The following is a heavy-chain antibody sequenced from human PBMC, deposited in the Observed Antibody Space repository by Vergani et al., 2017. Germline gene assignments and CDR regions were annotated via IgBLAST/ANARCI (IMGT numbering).Heavy chain of an antibody. CDR1: GGSISSGDYY. D-gene: IGHD6-13*01. Sequence: QVQLQESGPGLVKPSQTLSLTCTVSGGSISSGDYYWSWIRQPPGKGLEWIGYIYYSGSTYYNPSLKSRVTISVDTSKNQFSLKLSSVTAADTAVYYCARVRIXAAGTQYYYYGMDVWGQGTTVTVSS. CDR3: ARVRIXAAGTQYYYYGMDV. V-gene: IGHV4-30-4*08. J-gene: IGHJ6*02. CDR2: IYYSGST.